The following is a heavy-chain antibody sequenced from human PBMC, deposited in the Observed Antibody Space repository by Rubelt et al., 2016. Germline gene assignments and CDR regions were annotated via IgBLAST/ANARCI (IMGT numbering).Heavy chain of an antibody. Sequence: WYDGSNKYYADSVKGRFTISRDNSKNTLYLQMNSLKTEDTAVYYRTTLSYGDLTPYYYYYYMDVWGKGTTVTVSS. D-gene: IGHD4-17*01. CDR2: WYDGSNK. V-gene: IGHV3-33*01. CDR3: TTLSYGDLTPYYYYYYMDV. J-gene: IGHJ6*03.